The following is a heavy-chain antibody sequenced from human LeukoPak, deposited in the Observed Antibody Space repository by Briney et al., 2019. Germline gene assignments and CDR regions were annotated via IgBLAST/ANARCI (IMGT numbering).Heavy chain of an antibody. CDR3: AKFVHSYGYGYYYYYYSMDV. CDR1: GFTFSSYS. D-gene: IGHD5-18*01. V-gene: IGHV3-23*01. J-gene: IGHJ6*02. CDR2: ISGSGGST. Sequence: GGSLRLSCAASGFTFSSYSMNWVRQAPGKGLEWVSAISGSGGSTYYADSVKGRFTISRDNSKNTLYLQMNSLRAEDTAVYYCAKFVHSYGYGYYYYYYSMDVWGQGTTVTVSS.